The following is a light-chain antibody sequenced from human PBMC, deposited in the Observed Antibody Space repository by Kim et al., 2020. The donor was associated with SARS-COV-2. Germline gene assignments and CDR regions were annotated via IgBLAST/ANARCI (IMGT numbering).Light chain of an antibody. Sequence: QSALTQPASVSGSSGQSITISCTGTNNDVGGYNYVFWYQQHPGKAPKLMIYEVSNRPSGVSDRFSGSKSANTASLTISGLQAEDEADYYYSSYGDINTAVFGGGTKVTVL. CDR2: EVS. V-gene: IGLV2-14*01. CDR3: SSYGDINTAV. CDR1: NNDVGGYNY. J-gene: IGLJ1*01.